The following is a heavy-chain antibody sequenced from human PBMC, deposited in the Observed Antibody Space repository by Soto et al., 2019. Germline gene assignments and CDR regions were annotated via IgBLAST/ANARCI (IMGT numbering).Heavy chain of an antibody. CDR1: GGSISSGDYY. CDR3: ARADMIFFEGHDH. J-gene: IGHJ5*02. D-gene: IGHD3-9*01. Sequence: SGTLSLTCTVSGGSISSGDYYWSWIRQPPGKGLEWIGYIYYSGSTYYNPSLKSRVTISVETSKNQFSLNLISVTAADTAMYYCARADMIFFEGHDHWGQGTLVTVSS. CDR2: IYYSGST. V-gene: IGHV4-30-4*02.